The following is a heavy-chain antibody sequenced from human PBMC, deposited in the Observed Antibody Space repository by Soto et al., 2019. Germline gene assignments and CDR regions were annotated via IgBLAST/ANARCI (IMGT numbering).Heavy chain of an antibody. Sequence: EVQLVESGGGLVQPGGSLRLSCAASGFTFSSYAMHWVRQAPGKGLEYVSAISSNGGSTYYANSVKGRFTISRDNSKNTLYLQMGSLRAEDMAVYYCARDLLQGGYYTPYWYFDLWGRGTLVTVSS. CDR1: GFTFSSYA. D-gene: IGHD3-3*01. J-gene: IGHJ2*01. V-gene: IGHV3-64*01. CDR3: ARDLLQGGYYTPYWYFDL. CDR2: ISSNGGST.